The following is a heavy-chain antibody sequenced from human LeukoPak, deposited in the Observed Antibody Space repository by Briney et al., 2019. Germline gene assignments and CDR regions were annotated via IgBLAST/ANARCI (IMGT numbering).Heavy chain of an antibody. CDR1: GGSISSSNW. CDR3: ARGVYCSGGSCYALLDY. Sequence: SGTLSLTCAVSGGSISSSNWWSWVRQPPGQGLEWIREIYHSGSTNYNPSLKSRVTISVDKSKNQFSLKLSSVTAADTAVYYCARGVYCSGGSCYALLDYWGQGTLVTVSS. CDR2: IYHSGST. J-gene: IGHJ4*02. D-gene: IGHD2-15*01. V-gene: IGHV4-4*02.